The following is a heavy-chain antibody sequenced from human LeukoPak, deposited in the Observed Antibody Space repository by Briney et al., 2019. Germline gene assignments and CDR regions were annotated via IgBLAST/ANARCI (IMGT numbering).Heavy chain of an antibody. CDR3: AKDVALSGSYPDAFDI. D-gene: IGHD1-26*01. Sequence: GGSLRLSCAVSGLTFSISGMHWVRQAPGKGLEWVAVISYDGSNKYYADSVKGRFTISRDNSKNTLYLQMNSLRAEDTAVYYCAKDVALSGSYPDAFDIWGQGTMVTVSS. V-gene: IGHV3-30*18. CDR2: ISYDGSNK. CDR1: GLTFSISG. J-gene: IGHJ3*02.